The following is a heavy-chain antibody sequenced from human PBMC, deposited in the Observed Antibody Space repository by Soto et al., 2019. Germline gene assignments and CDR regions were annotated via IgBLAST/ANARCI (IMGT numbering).Heavy chain of an antibody. J-gene: IGHJ4*02. CDR3: ARVVEASGYYSRSGPYYFDY. V-gene: IGHV4-61*01. CDR1: GGSVSSGSYY. D-gene: IGHD3-22*01. Sequence: QVQLQESGPGLVKPSETLSLTCTVSGGSVSSGSYYWSWIRQPPGKGLEWIGYIYYSGSTNYNPSLKIRVTIAVDTSKNQFSLKLSSVTAADTAVYYCARVVEASGYYSRSGPYYFDYWGQGTLVTVSS. CDR2: IYYSGST.